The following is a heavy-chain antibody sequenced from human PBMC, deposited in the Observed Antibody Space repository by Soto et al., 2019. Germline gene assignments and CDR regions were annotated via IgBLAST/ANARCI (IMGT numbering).Heavy chain of an antibody. CDR1: GGTIGDYY. CDR2: IYYTGKT. D-gene: IGHD2-21*01. Sequence: KASETLSLTCSISGGTIGDYYWSWIRQPPGKGLEWLAYIYYTGKTDQNPSLERRVSISLGTSKNQFSLNLRSVTAADTAVYYCVRMHNRAGPFDSWGPGILVTVSS. CDR3: VRMHNRAGPFDS. V-gene: IGHV4-59*01. J-gene: IGHJ4*02.